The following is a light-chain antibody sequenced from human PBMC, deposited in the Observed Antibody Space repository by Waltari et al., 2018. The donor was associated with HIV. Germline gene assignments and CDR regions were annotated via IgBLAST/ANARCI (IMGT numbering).Light chain of an antibody. CDR1: SSDIGGYIY. CDR2: EAS. CDR3: VSYTSSSTLI. V-gene: IGLV2-14*01. J-gene: IGLJ2*01. Sequence: QSALTQPASVSGSPGQSITISCTGTSSDIGGYIYVSWYQQHSGKAPKLMIYEASNRPSGVSERFAGSKSVNTASLTISGLQAEDEADYYCVSYTSSSTLILGGGTKVTVL.